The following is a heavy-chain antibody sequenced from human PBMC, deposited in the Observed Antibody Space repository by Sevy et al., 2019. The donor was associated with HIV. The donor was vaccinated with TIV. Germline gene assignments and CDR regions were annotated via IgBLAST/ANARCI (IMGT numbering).Heavy chain of an antibody. CDR1: GGSISSGGYY. D-gene: IGHD3-10*01. Sequence: SETLSLTCTVSGGSISSGGYYWSWIRQHPGKGLEWIGYIYYSGSTYYNPSLKSRVTISVDTSKNQFSLKLSSVTAADTAVYYCAGSMVRGVIPPTPFDYWGQGTLVTVSS. J-gene: IGHJ4*02. CDR3: AGSMVRGVIPPTPFDY. V-gene: IGHV4-31*03. CDR2: IYYSGST.